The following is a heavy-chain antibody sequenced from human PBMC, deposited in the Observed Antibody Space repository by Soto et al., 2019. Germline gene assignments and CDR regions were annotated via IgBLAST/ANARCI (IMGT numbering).Heavy chain of an antibody. J-gene: IGHJ5*02. CDR2: IIPIFGTA. CDR1: GGTFSSYA. D-gene: IGHD3-3*01. V-gene: IGHV1-69*13. CDR3: ARGLTIFGVSNWFDP. Sequence: SVKVSCKASGGTFSSYAISWVRQALGQGLEWMGGIIPIFGTANYAQKFQGRVTITADESTSTAYMELSSLRSEDTAVYYCARGLTIFGVSNWFDPWGQGTLVTVSS.